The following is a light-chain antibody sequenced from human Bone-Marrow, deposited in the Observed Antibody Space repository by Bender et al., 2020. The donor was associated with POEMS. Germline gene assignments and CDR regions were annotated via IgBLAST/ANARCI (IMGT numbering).Light chain of an antibody. V-gene: IGLV1-36*01. CDR3: SAWDDSLSGWV. Sequence: QSVVTQPPSLSEAPRQRVTISCSGSSSNIGNHGVNWYQQLPGEAPKLLIYANNNRPSGVPDRFSGSKSGTSASLAITGLQAEDEADYYCSAWDDSLSGWVFGGGTKLTVL. CDR1: SSNIGNHG. J-gene: IGLJ3*02. CDR2: ANN.